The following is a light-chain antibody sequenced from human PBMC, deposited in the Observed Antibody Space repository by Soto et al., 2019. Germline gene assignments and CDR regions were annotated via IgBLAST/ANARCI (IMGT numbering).Light chain of an antibody. V-gene: IGLV7-46*01. CDR3: LLSYSGARV. J-gene: IGLJ3*02. CDR2: NTS. Sequence: QAVVTQEPSLTVSPGGTVTLTCGSSTGTVTSGHYPYWFHQKPGQAPRTLVYNTSDKHSWTPARFSGSLLGGKAALTLSGAQPEDEADFYCLLSYSGARVFGGGTTVTVL. CDR1: TGTVTSGHY.